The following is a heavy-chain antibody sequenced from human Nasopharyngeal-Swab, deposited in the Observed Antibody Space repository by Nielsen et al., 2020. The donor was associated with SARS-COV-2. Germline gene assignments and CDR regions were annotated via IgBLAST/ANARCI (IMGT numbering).Heavy chain of an antibody. J-gene: IGHJ3*02. D-gene: IGHD1-7*01. CDR3: AKETGTVPVAFDI. Sequence: SLKISCVASGFIFDDYAMHWVRQAPGKGLEWVSSISWNSGTTDYGASVKGRFTISRDNAENSVYLQMNSLRPEDTAFYYCAKETGTVPVAFDIWGQGTVVTVSS. CDR1: GFIFDDYA. V-gene: IGHV3-9*01. CDR2: ISWNSGTT.